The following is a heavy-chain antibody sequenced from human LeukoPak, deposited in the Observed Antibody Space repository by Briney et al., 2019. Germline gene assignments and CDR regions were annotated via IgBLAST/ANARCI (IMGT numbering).Heavy chain of an antibody. J-gene: IGHJ4*02. CDR1: GFTFSSYA. V-gene: IGHV3-23*01. CDR2: ISGSGGST. D-gene: IGHD2-15*01. Sequence: GGSLRLSCAASGFTFSSYAMSWVRQAPGKGLEWVSAISGSGGSTYYADSVKGRFTISRDNSKNTLYLQMNSLRAEDTAVYYCAKDLHKDIVVVVAAQFSGGDYWGQGTLVTVSS. CDR3: AKDLHKDIVVVVAAQFSGGDY.